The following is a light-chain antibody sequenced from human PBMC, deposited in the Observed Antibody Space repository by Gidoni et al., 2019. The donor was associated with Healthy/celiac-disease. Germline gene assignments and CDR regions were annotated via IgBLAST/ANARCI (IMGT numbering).Light chain of an antibody. CDR2: GAS. V-gene: IGKV3-20*01. Sequence: EIVLTQSPGTLSLSPGERATLSCRASQSVSSSYLAWYQQKPGQAPRLLIYGASIRATGIPDRFSGSGSGTDFTLTISRLEPEDLSVYYCQQYGSSPGAFGQGTKLEIK. CDR1: QSVSSSY. J-gene: IGKJ2*01. CDR3: QQYGSSPGA.